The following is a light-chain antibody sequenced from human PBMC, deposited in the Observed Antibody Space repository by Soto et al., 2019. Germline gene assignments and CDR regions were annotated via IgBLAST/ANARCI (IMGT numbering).Light chain of an antibody. Sequence: QPASVSGSPGQSITISCTGASSDIGYYKYVSWYQQHPGKAPKLIIYEVSNRPSGVSDRFSASKSGNTASLTISGLQADDEADFYCTSYTSSGTWVFGGGTKLTVL. CDR2: EVS. CDR3: TSYTSSGTWV. V-gene: IGLV2-14*01. J-gene: IGLJ3*02. CDR1: SSDIGYYKY.